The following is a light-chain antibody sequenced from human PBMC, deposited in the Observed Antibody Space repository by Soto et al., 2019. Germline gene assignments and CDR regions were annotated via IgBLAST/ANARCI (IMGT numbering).Light chain of an antibody. CDR3: QQDNSYSQT. J-gene: IGKJ1*01. CDR1: QSTSSY. Sequence: DIKMTQSPSTLSASVGDRVTITCRASQSTSSYLAWYQQKPGKAPKLLIYDASSLESGVPSRFSGSGPGTEFTLSTSSLLPNDLATYYCQQDNSYSQTFGEGTKVDI. CDR2: DAS. V-gene: IGKV1-5*01.